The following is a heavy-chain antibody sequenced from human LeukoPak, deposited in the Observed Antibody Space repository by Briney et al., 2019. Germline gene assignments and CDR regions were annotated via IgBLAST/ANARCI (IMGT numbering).Heavy chain of an antibody. CDR1: TFTFSNYW. CDR3: ARDRGLSGYDLCDY. D-gene: IGHD5-12*01. CDR2: IKHDGSEK. V-gene: IGHV3-7*01. J-gene: IGHJ4*02. Sequence: PGGSLRLSCAASTFTFSNYWTNWVRQAPGKGLEWLATIKHDGSEKHYVDSVEGRFTISRANAMNSLYLQMNSLRAEDTAVYYCARDRGLSGYDLCDYWGQGTLVTVSS.